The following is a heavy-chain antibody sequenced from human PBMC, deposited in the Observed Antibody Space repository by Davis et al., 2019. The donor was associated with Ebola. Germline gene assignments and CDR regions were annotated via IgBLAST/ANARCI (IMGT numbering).Heavy chain of an antibody. D-gene: IGHD3-3*01. CDR1: GFAFSNHA. Sequence: PSESLSISCAVSGFAFSNHAMIWVRQVRGKGPEWVPTMTDSGYRSYYADSVKGRFTISRENPKNTLYLQMNSLRAEDTAVYYCAKGGYDFWTAYWVWGQGTLVTVSS. V-gene: IGHV3-23*01. CDR2: MTDSGYRS. CDR3: AKGGYDFWTAYWV. J-gene: IGHJ4*02.